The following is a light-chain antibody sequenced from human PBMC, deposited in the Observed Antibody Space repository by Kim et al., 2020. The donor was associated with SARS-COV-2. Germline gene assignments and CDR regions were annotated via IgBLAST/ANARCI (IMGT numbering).Light chain of an antibody. CDR1: QSICYRSNSKNY. CDR2: WAS. Sequence: ATINCKSSQSICYRSNSKNYLAWYQQKPGQPPKLLVYWASTRESGVPDRFSGSGSGTDFTLSISSLQAEDVAVYYCQQYYRTPPTFGGGTKVDIK. V-gene: IGKV4-1*01. J-gene: IGKJ4*01. CDR3: QQYYRTPPT.